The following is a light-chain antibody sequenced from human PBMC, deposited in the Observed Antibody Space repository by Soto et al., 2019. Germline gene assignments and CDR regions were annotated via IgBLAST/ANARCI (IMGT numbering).Light chain of an antibody. CDR3: QQYNNLPLQT. CDR1: QSVNNN. Sequence: ETVMTQSPAALSVAPGERANLSCRASQSVNNNLAWYQKKPGQAPRLLIHAASTRDTGIPARFSGSGSGTEFTLPISSLQSADFAVYYCQQYNNLPLQTFGQGTKLEVQ. J-gene: IGKJ1*01. V-gene: IGKV3-15*01. CDR2: AAS.